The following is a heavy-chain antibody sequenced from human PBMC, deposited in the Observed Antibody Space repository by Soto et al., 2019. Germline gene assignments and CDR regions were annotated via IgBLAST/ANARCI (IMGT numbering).Heavy chain of an antibody. CDR1: GYTFADYG. CDR2: IGPYNGNT. J-gene: IGHJ2*01. Sequence: QAQLVQSGAEVKKPGASVKVSCQAGGYTFADYGISWVRQAPGQGLEWMGWIGPYNGNTNYAQNLQDRVTMTTDTSTNTAYMELRSLRSDDTALYYCARCYCSVGSFDTCWHFDLWGRGTLLTVSS. CDR3: ARCYCSVGSFDTCWHFDL. D-gene: IGHD2-15*01. V-gene: IGHV1-18*01.